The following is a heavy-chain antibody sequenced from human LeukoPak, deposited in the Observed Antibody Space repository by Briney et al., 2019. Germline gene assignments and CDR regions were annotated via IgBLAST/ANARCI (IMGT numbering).Heavy chain of an antibody. Sequence: GGSLRLSCAASGFTFSTYAMSWVRQAPGKGLEWVSGISGSGDSTYYADSVKGRFTISSDKSKNTLYLQMNSLRAEDTAMYYCAKGSGDSTSYCFDYWGQGTLVTVSS. D-gene: IGHD3-22*01. CDR2: ISGSGDST. CDR3: AKGSGDSTSYCFDY. J-gene: IGHJ4*02. CDR1: GFTFSTYA. V-gene: IGHV3-23*01.